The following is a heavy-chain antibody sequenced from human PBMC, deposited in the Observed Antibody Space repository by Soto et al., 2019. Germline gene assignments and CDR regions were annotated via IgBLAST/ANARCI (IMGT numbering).Heavy chain of an antibody. Sequence: QVQLVQSGAEVKKPGSSVKVSCKASGGTFSSYAISWVRQAPGQGLVWMGGIIPSFGTANYAQKFQGRVTITADESTSTAAMELSSLRSEDTAVYYCARNWIVGGDDWAFDIWGQGTMVTVSS. CDR2: IIPSFGTA. D-gene: IGHD1-26*01. CDR1: GGTFSSYA. V-gene: IGHV1-69*12. CDR3: ARNWIVGGDDWAFDI. J-gene: IGHJ3*02.